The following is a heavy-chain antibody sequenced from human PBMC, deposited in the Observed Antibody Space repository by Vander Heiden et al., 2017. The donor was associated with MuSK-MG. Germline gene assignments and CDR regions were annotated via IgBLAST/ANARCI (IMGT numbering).Heavy chain of an antibody. CDR3: AKGATTFDY. D-gene: IGHD1-26*01. J-gene: IGHJ4*02. CDR2: ITASGGNT. V-gene: IGHV3-23*01. CDR1: GFTLSSYG. Sequence: EVHLLESGGGLVQPGGSLRLSCVASGFTLSSYGMSGVRQAPGKGLEWVSGITASGGNTYYTDSVKGRFTISRDNSKNTVYLQMNSLRAEDTAIYYCAKGATTFDYWGQGALVTVSS.